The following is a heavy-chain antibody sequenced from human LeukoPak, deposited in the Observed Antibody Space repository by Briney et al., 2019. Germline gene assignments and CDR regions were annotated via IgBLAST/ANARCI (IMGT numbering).Heavy chain of an antibody. D-gene: IGHD3-10*01. CDR2: IYTPGST. CDR3: ARHATPMVRGAIDAFDI. J-gene: IGHJ3*02. Sequence: SETLSLTCTVSGGSISSYYWTWIRQPAGKGLEWIGRIYTPGSTNYNPSLKSRVTMSLDTSKNQFSLKLSSVTAADTAVYYCARHATPMVRGAIDAFDIWGQGTMVTVSS. CDR1: GGSISSYY. V-gene: IGHV4-4*07.